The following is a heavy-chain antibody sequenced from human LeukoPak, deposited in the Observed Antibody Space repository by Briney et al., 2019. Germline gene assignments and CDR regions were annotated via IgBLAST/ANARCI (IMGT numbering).Heavy chain of an antibody. D-gene: IGHD3-22*01. J-gene: IGHJ4*02. CDR2: TSGSGEST. CDR3: AKDGSSAYYPYCFDY. V-gene: IGHV3-23*01. CDR1: RFTFRSYA. Sequence: GGSLGLSCAASRFTFRSYAMSWVRQAPGKGLEWVSTTSGSGESTYYADSVKGRFTISRDNSKNTLYLQMNSLRAEDTAVYYCAKDGSSAYYPYCFDYWGQGTLVTVSS.